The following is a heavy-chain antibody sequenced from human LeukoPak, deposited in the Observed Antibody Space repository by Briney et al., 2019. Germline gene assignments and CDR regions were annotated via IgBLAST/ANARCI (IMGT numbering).Heavy chain of an antibody. V-gene: IGHV3-33*01. CDR3: ARESIVVPAAIHQGRDYYYYGMDV. J-gene: IGHJ6*02. CDR2: IWYDGSNK. CDR1: GFTFSSYG. Sequence: GRSLRLSCAASGFTFSSYGMHWVRQAPGKGLEWVAVIWYDGSNKYYADSVKGRFTISRDNSKNTLCLQMNSLRAEDTAVYYCARESIVVPAAIHQGRDYYYYGMDVWGQGTTVTVSS. D-gene: IGHD2-2*02.